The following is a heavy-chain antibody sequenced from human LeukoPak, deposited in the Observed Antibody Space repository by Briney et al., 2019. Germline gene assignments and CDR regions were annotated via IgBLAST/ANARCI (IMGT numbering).Heavy chain of an antibody. CDR2: ISTTSSYI. V-gene: IGHV3-21*04. Sequence: GGSLRLSCAASGFTFRNYNMNWVRQAPGKGLEWVSSISTTSSYIYYADSVKGRFTISRDNSKNTLYLQMNSLRDEDTGVYYCAKGLRTGVGPYMGYHYYMDVWGKGATVTVSS. D-gene: IGHD3-16*01. J-gene: IGHJ6*03. CDR1: GFTFRNYN. CDR3: AKGLRTGVGPYMGYHYYMDV.